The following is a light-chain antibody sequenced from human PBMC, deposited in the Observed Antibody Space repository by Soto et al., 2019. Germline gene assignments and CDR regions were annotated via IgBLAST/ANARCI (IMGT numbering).Light chain of an antibody. CDR1: QSISSY. J-gene: IGKJ5*01. Sequence: DIQMAQSPSSLSASVGDRVAITCRGSQSISSYLNWYQQKPGKAPKLLIYAASSLQSGVPSRFSGSGSGTDFTLTISSLQPEDFATYYCQQSYSTPPITFGQGTRLE. CDR3: QQSYSTPPIT. V-gene: IGKV1-39*01. CDR2: AAS.